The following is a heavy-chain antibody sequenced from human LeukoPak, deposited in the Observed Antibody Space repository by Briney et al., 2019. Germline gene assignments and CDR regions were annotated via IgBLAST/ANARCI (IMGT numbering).Heavy chain of an antibody. J-gene: IGHJ4*02. CDR2: ISAYNGNI. CDR1: GYTFTSYG. CDR3: ARDRGDVVVTAIRY. Sequence: GASVKVSCKASGYTFTSYGISWVRQAPGQGLEWMGWISAYNGNINYAQKLQGRVTMTTDTPTSTAYMELRSLRSDDTAVYYCARDRGDVVVTAIRYWGQGTLVTVSS. V-gene: IGHV1-18*01. D-gene: IGHD2-21*02.